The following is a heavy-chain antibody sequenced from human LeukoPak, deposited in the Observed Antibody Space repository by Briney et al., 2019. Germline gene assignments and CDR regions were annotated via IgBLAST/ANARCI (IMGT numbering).Heavy chain of an antibody. CDR2: INPRGST. Sequence: SETVSLTCGLYGVPFTGYYWIGLPHPPEKALEGIGEINPRGSTNYNPSLKTRLTLSRDTSKNQFSLTYNSVSAAETAVYYCARRRLGYYFDYWGEGTLVTASS. CDR1: GVPFTGYY. V-gene: IGHV4-34*01. J-gene: IGHJ4*02. D-gene: IGHD5-24*01. CDR3: ARRRLGYYFDY.